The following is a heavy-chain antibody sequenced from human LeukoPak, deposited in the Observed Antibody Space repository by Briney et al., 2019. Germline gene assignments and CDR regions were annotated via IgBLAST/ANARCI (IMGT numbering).Heavy chain of an antibody. J-gene: IGHJ3*02. Sequence: GGSLRLSCAPSGFTFSTHAMRWVRQAPGKGLEGVSPSRGSGGSTYYADSVKGRFTISRDQSKNTLYLQMNSLRVEDTAVYYCAKGYADFGADAFDIWGQGTLVTVSS. D-gene: IGHD4-17*01. CDR2: SRGSGGST. CDR1: GFTFSTHA. CDR3: AKGYADFGADAFDI. V-gene: IGHV3-23*01.